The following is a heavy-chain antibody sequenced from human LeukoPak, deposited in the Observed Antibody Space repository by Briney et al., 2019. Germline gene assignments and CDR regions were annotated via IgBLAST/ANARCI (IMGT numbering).Heavy chain of an antibody. V-gene: IGHV4-34*01. CDR3: ARRGVPAAMPGVNWFDP. CDR1: GGSFSGYY. D-gene: IGHD2-2*01. J-gene: IGHJ5*02. Sequence: SETLSLTCAVYGGSFSGYYWSWIRQPPGKGLEWIGEINHSGSTNYNPSLKSRVTISVDTSKNQFSLKLSSVTAADTAVYYCARRGVPAAMPGVNWFDPWGQGTLVTVSS. CDR2: INHSGST.